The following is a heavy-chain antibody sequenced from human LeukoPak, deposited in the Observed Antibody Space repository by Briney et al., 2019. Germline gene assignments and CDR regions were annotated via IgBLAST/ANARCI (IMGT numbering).Heavy chain of an antibody. J-gene: IGHJ4*02. CDR1: GGSISSYY. CDR2: IYYSGST. Sequence: SETLSLTCTVSGGSISSYYWSWIWQPRGKGLEWIGYIYYSGSTNYNPSLKSRVTISVDTSKNQFSLKLSSVTAADTAVYYCARGVYSSSWTPPGYWGQGTLVTVSS. D-gene: IGHD6-13*01. CDR3: ARGVYSSSWTPPGY. V-gene: IGHV4-59*01.